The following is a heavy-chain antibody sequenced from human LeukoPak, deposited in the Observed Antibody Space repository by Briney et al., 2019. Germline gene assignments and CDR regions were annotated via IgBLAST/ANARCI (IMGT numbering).Heavy chain of an antibody. CDR3: ARVGPAEADQAERTILDY. CDR1: GGSISNYW. V-gene: IGHV4-59*01. D-gene: IGHD1-14*01. J-gene: IGHJ4*02. CDR2: IFQDGTT. Sequence: PSETLSLTCIVSGGSISNYWWNWLRQSPGKGLEWIGHIFQDGTTHYNPSLKSRVTLLLDTSNNQFSLRLASVTAADSAKYYCARVGPAEADQAERTILDYWGQGIPVTVSS.